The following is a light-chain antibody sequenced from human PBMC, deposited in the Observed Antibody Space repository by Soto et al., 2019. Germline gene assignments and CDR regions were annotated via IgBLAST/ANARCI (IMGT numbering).Light chain of an antibody. CDR3: QQHNNLPFT. V-gene: IGKV3-15*01. CDR2: GAS. J-gene: IGKJ3*01. Sequence: EIVMTQSPATLSVSPGERATLSCRASQSVCSNLAWYQQKPGQASGLMIYGASTRATGIPARFSGSGSGTEYTLTISSRHAEAVAYYYGQQHNNLPFTFGPGTKVDIK. CDR1: QSVCSN.